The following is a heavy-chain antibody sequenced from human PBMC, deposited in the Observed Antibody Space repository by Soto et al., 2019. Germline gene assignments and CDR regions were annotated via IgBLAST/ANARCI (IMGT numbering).Heavy chain of an antibody. CDR3: ARDMHGDYLFGY. D-gene: IGHD4-17*01. J-gene: IGHJ4*02. V-gene: IGHV3-21*01. CDR1: GFTFSSYI. Sequence: PGGSLRLSCAASGFTFSSYIMNWVRQAPGKGLEWVSSISSSSSYIYYADSVKGRFTISRDNAKNSLYLQMNSLRAEDTAVYYCARDMHGDYLFGYWGQGTLVTVSS. CDR2: ISSSSSYI.